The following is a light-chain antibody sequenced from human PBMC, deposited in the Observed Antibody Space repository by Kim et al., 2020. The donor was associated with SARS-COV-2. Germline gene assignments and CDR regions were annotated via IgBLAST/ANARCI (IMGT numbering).Light chain of an antibody. CDR3: QKYNSAPWT. Sequence: ASVGDRVTITCRASQDIANSLAWYQQKPGNVPKVLIYAASTLQSGVPSRFSGSGSGTEFTLTIGSLQTEDVATYYCQKYNSAPWTFGPGTKVDIK. CDR2: AAS. CDR1: QDIANS. J-gene: IGKJ1*01. V-gene: IGKV1-27*01.